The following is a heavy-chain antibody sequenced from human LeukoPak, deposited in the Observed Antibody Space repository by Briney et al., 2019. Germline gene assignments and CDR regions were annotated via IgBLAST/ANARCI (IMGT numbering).Heavy chain of an antibody. CDR2: IYYSGST. J-gene: IGHJ4*02. D-gene: IGHD3-22*01. V-gene: IGHV4-39*01. Sequence: SETLSLTCTVSGGSISSSSYYWGWIRQPPGKGLEWIGSIYYSGSTYYNPSLKSRVTISVDTSKNQFSLKLSSVTAADTAVYYCARYSLSYYDSSGYHDYWGQGTLVTVSS. CDR1: GGSISSSSYY. CDR3: ARYSLSYYDSSGYHDY.